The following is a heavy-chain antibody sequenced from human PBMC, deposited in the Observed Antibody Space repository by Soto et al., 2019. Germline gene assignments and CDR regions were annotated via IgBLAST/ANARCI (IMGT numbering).Heavy chain of an antibody. CDR2: IYHSGTT. Sequence: SETLSLTCAVSGDSITSIYHWAWIRQPPGRGLEWVASIYHSGTTYYNPSLKSRVTISVDTSKNQFSLRLSSVTAADTAVYYCARQRIKKYGKGHLYHLDYWGRGTLVTVSA. V-gene: IGHV4-38-2*01. D-gene: IGHD2-2*01. CDR3: ARQRIKKYGKGHLYHLDY. CDR1: GDSITSIYH. J-gene: IGHJ4*02.